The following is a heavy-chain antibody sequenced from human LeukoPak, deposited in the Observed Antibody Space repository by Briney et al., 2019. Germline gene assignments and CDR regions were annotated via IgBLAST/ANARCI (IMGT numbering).Heavy chain of an antibody. V-gene: IGHV3-23*01. Sequence: GGSLRLSCAASGFTFSSYAMSWVRQAPGKGLEWVSAISGSGGSTYYADSVEGRFTISRDNSKNTLYLQMNSLRAEDTAVYYCAKGNDCSSTSCLYSSSWYPQYFQHWGQGTLVTVSS. J-gene: IGHJ1*01. CDR2: ISGSGGST. CDR1: GFTFSSYA. D-gene: IGHD2-2*01. CDR3: AKGNDCSSTSCLYSSSWYPQYFQH.